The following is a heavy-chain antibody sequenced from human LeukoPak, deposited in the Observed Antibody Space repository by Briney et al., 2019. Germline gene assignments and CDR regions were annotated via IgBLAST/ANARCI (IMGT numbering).Heavy chain of an antibody. CDR1: GFTFSNYW. Sequence: GSLRLSCAASGFTFSNYWRSGGRRAPGKGLGGGANIKQDGSEKYYVASVKGRFTISRDNAKNSLYLQMNSLRAEDTAVYYCARDYRSSSGRSIDYWGQGTLVTVSS. D-gene: IGHD6-6*01. CDR2: IKQDGSEK. J-gene: IGHJ4*02. CDR3: ARDYRSSSGRSIDY. V-gene: IGHV3-7*01.